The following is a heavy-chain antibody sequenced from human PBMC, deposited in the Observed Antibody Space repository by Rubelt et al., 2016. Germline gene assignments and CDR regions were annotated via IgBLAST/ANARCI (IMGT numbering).Heavy chain of an antibody. V-gene: IGHV3-23*01. D-gene: IGHD3-22*01. CDR2: VSGSGGSA. J-gene: IGHJ5*01. Sequence: EVQLLESGGGLVQPGGSLRLSCTASGFTFSSNAMSWVRQAPGKGLEWVSIVSGSGGSAYYADSVKGRFTISRDNSKNLLFLQMNSLRAEDTAVYYCAKGSSLYYGRAYNWFDSWGQGTLVTVSS. CDR1: GFTFSSNA. CDR3: AKGSSLYYGRAYNWFDS.